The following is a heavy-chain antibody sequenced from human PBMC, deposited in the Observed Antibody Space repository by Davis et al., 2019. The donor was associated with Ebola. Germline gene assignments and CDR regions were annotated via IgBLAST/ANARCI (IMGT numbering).Heavy chain of an antibody. CDR3: ARGGVSATTGWFDT. CDR1: GYTFTDYY. J-gene: IGHJ5*02. V-gene: IGHV1-2*06. CDR2: INPNNGGT. Sequence: AASVKVSCKASGYTFTDYYMHWVRQAPGQGLEWMGRINPNNGGTNYAQKFQGRVTMTRVTSISTAYMELSRLRSYDTAVYYCARGGVSATTGWFDTWGQGTLVTVSS. D-gene: IGHD2-15*01.